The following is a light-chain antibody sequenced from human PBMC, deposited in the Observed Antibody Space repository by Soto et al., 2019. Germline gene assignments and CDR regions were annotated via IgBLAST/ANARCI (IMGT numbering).Light chain of an antibody. CDR2: DSS. J-gene: IGKJ5*01. Sequence: AIQMTQSPSSLSASVGDRVTITCRASQGIRNDLGWYQQKPGKAPKLLIYDSSSLESGVPSRFSGSGSGTEFRLTISTMQPGDFATYYCQQYDSFSVTFGQGTRLEIK. CDR1: QGIRND. CDR3: QQYDSFSVT. V-gene: IGKV1-13*02.